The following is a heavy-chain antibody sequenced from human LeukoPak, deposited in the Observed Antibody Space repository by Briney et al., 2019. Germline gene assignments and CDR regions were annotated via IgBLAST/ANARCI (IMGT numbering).Heavy chain of an antibody. J-gene: IGHJ2*01. V-gene: IGHV3-48*02. D-gene: IGHD5-18*01. Sequence: GGSLRLSCAASGFTFSSYSMNWVRQAPGKGLEWVSYISSSSSTIYYADSVKGRFTISRDNARNSLYLQMNSLRDEDTAVYYCARERVADTAMVWYFDLWGRGTLVTVSS. CDR2: ISSSSSTI. CDR1: GFTFSSYS. CDR3: ARERVADTAMVWYFDL.